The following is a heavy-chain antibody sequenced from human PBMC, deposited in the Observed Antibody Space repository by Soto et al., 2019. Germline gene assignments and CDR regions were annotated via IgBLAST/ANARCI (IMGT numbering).Heavy chain of an antibody. V-gene: IGHV3-30-3*01. J-gene: IGHJ4*02. CDR1: GFTFSSYA. Sequence: QVQLVESGGGVVQPGRSLRLSCVASGFTFSSYAMHWVRQAPGKGLEWVAVISYDGSNKYYADSVKGRFTISRDNSKNTLYLQMNSLRAEDTAVYYCARVFRPWGAIDYWGQGTLVTVSS. D-gene: IGHD7-27*01. CDR2: ISYDGSNK. CDR3: ARVFRPWGAIDY.